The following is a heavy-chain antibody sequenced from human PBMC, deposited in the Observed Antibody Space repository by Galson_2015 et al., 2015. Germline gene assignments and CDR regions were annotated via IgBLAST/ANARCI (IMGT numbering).Heavy chain of an antibody. CDR3: ARDGYYYHYYYYGMDV. J-gene: IGHJ6*02. D-gene: IGHD3-22*01. Sequence: SLRLSCAASTFAFSTYGMHWVRQAPGKGLEWVAVIWYDGSNKYYVDSVKGRFTISRDNSKNTLYLQMNSLRAEDTAVYYCARDGYYYHYYYYGMDVWGQGTTVTVSS. CDR1: TFAFSTYG. V-gene: IGHV3-33*01. CDR2: IWYDGSNK.